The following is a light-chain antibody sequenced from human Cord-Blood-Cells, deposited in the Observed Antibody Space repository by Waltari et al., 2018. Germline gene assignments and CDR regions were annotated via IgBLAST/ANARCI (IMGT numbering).Light chain of an antibody. V-gene: IGLV2-14*01. CDR3: SSYTSSSTWV. J-gene: IGLJ3*02. CDR2: EVS. CDR1: SSDVGGYNY. Sequence: QSALTQPASVSGSPGQSITISCTGTSSDVGGYNYVSWYQQHPGKAPKLMFYEVSKRPSGVANRFSGSKSGNTDSLTISGLQAEDEADYYCSSYTSSSTWVFGGGTKLTVL.